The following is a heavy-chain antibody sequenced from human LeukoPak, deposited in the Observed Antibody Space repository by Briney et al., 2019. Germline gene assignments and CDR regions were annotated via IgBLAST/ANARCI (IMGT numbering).Heavy chain of an antibody. CDR3: ARFIVGATLLDY. D-gene: IGHD1-26*01. Sequence: SETLSLTCTVSGGSISSGGYYWSWIRQHPGKGLGWIGYIYYSGSTYYNPSLKSRVNISVDTSKNQFSLKLSSVTAADTAVYYCARFIVGATLLDYWGQGTLITVSS. CDR1: GGSISSGGYY. CDR2: IYYSGST. V-gene: IGHV4-31*03. J-gene: IGHJ4*02.